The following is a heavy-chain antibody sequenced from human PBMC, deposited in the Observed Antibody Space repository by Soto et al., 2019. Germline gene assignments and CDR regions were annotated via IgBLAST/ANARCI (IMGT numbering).Heavy chain of an antibody. D-gene: IGHD6-6*01. J-gene: IGHJ4*02. Sequence: GGSLRLSCAASGFTFSSYAMSWVRQAPGRGLEWVSIISGNGGSTYYAASVKGRFTISRDNTKNTLYLQMDSLTAEDTAVYYCAKGSEFSNSYTLDFDFWGQGALVTVYS. V-gene: IGHV3-23*01. CDR3: AKGSEFSNSYTLDFDF. CDR1: GFTFSSYA. CDR2: ISGNGGST.